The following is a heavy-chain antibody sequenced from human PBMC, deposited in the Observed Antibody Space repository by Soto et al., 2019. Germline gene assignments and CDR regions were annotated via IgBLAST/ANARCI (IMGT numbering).Heavy chain of an antibody. CDR1: GYSFTSYW. V-gene: IGHV5-10-1*01. CDR2: IDPSDSYT. J-gene: IGHJ6*02. CDR3: ARHVDPKEDYYYGMDV. Sequence: GESLKISCKGSGYSFTSYWISWGRQMPGKGLEWMGRIDPSDSYTNYSPSFQGHVTISTDKSISTAYLQWSSLKASDTAMYYCARHVDPKEDYYYGMDVWGQGTTVTVSS.